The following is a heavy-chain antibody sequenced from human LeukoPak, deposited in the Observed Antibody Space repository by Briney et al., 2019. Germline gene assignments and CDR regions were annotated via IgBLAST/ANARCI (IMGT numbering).Heavy chain of an antibody. Sequence: ASVKVSCKASGYTFTSYYMHWVRQAPGQGLEWMGIINPSGGSTSYAQKFQGRVTMTRDTSTSTVYMELSSLRSEDTAVYYCATDNCSGGSCYLGAHYYGMDVWGQGTTVTVSS. J-gene: IGHJ6*02. CDR1: GYTFTSYY. CDR3: ATDNCSGGSCYLGAHYYGMDV. D-gene: IGHD2-15*01. CDR2: INPSGGST. V-gene: IGHV1-46*01.